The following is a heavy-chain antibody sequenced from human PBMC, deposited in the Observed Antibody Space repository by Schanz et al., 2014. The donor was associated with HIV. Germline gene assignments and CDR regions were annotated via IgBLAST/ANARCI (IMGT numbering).Heavy chain of an antibody. D-gene: IGHD6-19*01. Sequence: QVQLVESGGGVVQPGRSLRLSCAASGFTFSSYGMHWVRQAPGKGLEWVAVISYDGSNKYYADSVKGRFTISRDNSKSTLDLQMNSLRAEDTAVYYCAKDLGSSGWYENYYGMDVWGQGTTVTVSS. CDR3: AKDLGSSGWYENYYGMDV. V-gene: IGHV3-30*18. J-gene: IGHJ6*02. CDR2: ISYDGSNK. CDR1: GFTFSSYG.